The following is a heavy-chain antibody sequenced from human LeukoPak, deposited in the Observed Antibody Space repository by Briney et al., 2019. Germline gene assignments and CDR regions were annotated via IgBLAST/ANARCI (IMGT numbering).Heavy chain of an antibody. J-gene: IGHJ6*02. D-gene: IGHD1-26*01. V-gene: IGHV3-33*01. CDR1: GFTFSSYG. CDR2: IWYDGSNK. CDR3: ARDGQWELRSYYYYGMDV. Sequence: GGSLRLSCAASGFTFSSYGMHWVRQAPGKGLEWVALIWYDGSNKYYADSVKGRFTISRDNSKNTLYLQMNSLRAEDTAVYYCARDGQWELRSYYYYGMDVWGQGTTVTVSS.